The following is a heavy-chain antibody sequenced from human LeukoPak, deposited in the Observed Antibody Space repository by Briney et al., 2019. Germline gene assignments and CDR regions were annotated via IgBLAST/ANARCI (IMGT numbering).Heavy chain of an antibody. CDR1: GFTFSSSA. V-gene: IGHV3-23*01. Sequence: GGSLRLSCVASGFTFSSSAMNWVRQAPGKGLEWVSAISGSGGSTYYADSVKGRFTISRDNSKNTLYLQMNSLRAEDTAVYYCAKDGHYYGSGSYYGDDYWGQGTLVTVSS. CDR3: AKDGHYYGSGSYYGDDY. D-gene: IGHD3-10*01. J-gene: IGHJ4*02. CDR2: ISGSGGST.